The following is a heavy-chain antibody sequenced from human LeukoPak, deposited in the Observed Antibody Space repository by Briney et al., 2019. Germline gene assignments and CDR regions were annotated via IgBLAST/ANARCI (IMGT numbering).Heavy chain of an antibody. D-gene: IGHD6-19*01. CDR1: GYTFTGYY. Sequence: ASVKVSFKASGYTFTGYYMHWVRQAPGQGLEWMGWINPNSGGTNYAQKFQGRVTMTRDTSISTAYMELSRLRSDDTAVYYCARGLAPSSGWYGLWCLDPWGQGTLVTVSS. CDR2: INPNSGGT. CDR3: ARGLAPSSGWYGLWCLDP. V-gene: IGHV1-2*02. J-gene: IGHJ5*02.